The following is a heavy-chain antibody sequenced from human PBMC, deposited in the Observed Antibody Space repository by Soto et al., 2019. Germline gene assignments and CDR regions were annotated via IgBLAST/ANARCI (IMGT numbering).Heavy chain of an antibody. Sequence: QVQLVQSGDEVKKPGSSVKVSCKTSGGTFSSHSINWVRQAPGQGLGWMGGIIPMFVRPNYAQKFQGRVTISADESTGTAYMELSNLRSEDTAVYYCASEVDYYGSGSDVILSYWGQRTLVTVSS. CDR3: ASEVDYYGSGSDVILSY. CDR1: GGTFSSHS. D-gene: IGHD3-10*01. V-gene: IGHV1-69*12. CDR2: IIPMFVRP. J-gene: IGHJ4*02.